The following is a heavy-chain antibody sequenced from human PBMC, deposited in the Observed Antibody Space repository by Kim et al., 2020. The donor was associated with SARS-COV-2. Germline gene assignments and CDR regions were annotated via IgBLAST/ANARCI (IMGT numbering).Heavy chain of an antibody. CDR3: ATLKPYSGSYQTDY. V-gene: IGHV4-34*01. D-gene: IGHD1-26*01. Sequence: TPSIKSRVTISVDTSKNQFSLKVSSVTAADTAVYYCATLKPYSGSYQTDYWGQGTLVTVSS. J-gene: IGHJ4*02.